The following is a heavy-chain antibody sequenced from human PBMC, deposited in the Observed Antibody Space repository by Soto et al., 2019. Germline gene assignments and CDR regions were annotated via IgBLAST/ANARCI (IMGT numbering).Heavy chain of an antibody. CDR2: IWYDGSNK. CDR1: GFTFSSYG. V-gene: IGHV3-33*01. CDR3: ARDLSIAAAGTGY. Sequence: GGSLRLSCAASGFTFSSYGMHWVRQAPGKGLEWVAVIWYDGSNKYYADSVKGRFTISRDNSKNTLYLQMNSLRAEDTAVYYCARDLSIAAAGTGYWGQGTLVTVSS. J-gene: IGHJ4*02. D-gene: IGHD6-13*01.